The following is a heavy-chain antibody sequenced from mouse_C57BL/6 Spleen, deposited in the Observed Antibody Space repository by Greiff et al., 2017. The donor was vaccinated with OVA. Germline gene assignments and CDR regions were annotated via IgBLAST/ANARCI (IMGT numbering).Heavy chain of an antibody. CDR1: GYAFTNYL. J-gene: IGHJ3*01. D-gene: IGHD2-4*01. Sequence: VKLQQSGAELVRPGTSVKVSCKASGYAFTNYLIEWVKQRPGQGLEWIGVINPGSGGTNYNEKFKGKATLTADKSSSTAYMQLSSLTSEDSAVYFCARFYDYDPFAYWGQGTLVTVSA. CDR3: ARFYDYDPFAY. V-gene: IGHV1-54*01. CDR2: INPGSGGT.